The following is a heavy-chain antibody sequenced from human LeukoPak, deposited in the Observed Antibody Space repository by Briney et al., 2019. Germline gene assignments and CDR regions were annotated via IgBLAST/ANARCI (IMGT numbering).Heavy chain of an antibody. V-gene: IGHV3-23*01. CDR2: ISGSADNT. J-gene: IGHJ4*02. CDR3: VRDGVGAPPFDY. D-gene: IGHD1-26*01. Sequence: GGSLRLSCTASGFTLSSYAMSWVRQAPGEGLEWVSTISGSADNTNYAEAVKGRFTISRDNAKNTLFLQMNSLRAEDTAVYYCVRDGVGAPPFDYWGQGALVTVSS. CDR1: GFTLSSYA.